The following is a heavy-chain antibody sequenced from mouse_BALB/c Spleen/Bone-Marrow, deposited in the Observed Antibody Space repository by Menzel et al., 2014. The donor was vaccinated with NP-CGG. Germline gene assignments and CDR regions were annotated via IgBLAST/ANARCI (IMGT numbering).Heavy chain of an antibody. CDR3: ARHGYYGSRAMDY. Sequence: EVQRVESGGGLVQPGGSLKLSCAASGFTFSSYTMSWVRQTPEKRLEWVAYISNGGGSTYYPDTVKGRFTISRDNAKNPLYLQMSSLKSEDTAMYYCARHGYYGSRAMDYWGQGTSVTVSS. CDR1: GFTFSSYT. J-gene: IGHJ4*01. V-gene: IGHV5-12-2*01. D-gene: IGHD1-1*01. CDR2: ISNGGGST.